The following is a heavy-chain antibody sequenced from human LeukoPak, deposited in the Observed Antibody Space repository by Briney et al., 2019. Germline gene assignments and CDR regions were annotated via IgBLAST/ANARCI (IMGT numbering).Heavy chain of an antibody. CDR2: IIPILGIA. D-gene: IGHD2-15*01. CDR3: ARVGYCSGGSCYRFDP. CDR1: GGTFSSYA. V-gene: IGHV1-69*04. Sequence: ASVKVSCKASGGTFSSYAISWVRQAPGQGLEWMGRIIPILGIANYAQKFQGRFTITADKSTSTAYMELSSLRSEDTAVYYCARVGYCSGGSCYRFDPWGQGTLVTVSS. J-gene: IGHJ5*02.